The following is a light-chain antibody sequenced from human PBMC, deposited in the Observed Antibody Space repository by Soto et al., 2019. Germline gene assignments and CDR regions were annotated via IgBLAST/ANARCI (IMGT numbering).Light chain of an antibody. CDR3: SSYTSISTLV. J-gene: IGLJ1*01. Sequence: QSALTQPASVSGSPGQSITISCTGTSSDVGGYNLVSWYQQHPGKAPKLMIYDVSNRPSGVSNRFSGSKSGNTASLTISGLQAEDEADYYCSSYTSISTLVFGTGTKLTVL. CDR1: SSDVGGYNL. CDR2: DVS. V-gene: IGLV2-14*03.